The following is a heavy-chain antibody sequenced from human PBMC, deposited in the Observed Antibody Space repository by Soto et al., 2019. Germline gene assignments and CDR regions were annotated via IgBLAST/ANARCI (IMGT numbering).Heavy chain of an antibody. J-gene: IGHJ4*02. D-gene: IGHD6-19*01. V-gene: IGHV3-30-3*01. CDR2: ISYDNGDNK. CDR3: ARSIAVAGTPEFDY. Sequence: QVQLVESGGGVVQPGRSLRLSCAASGFTFSSYTMHWVRQAPGKGLEWVAVISYDNGDNKYYADSVKGRFTISRDNSKNTLYLQMNSLRAEDTAVYYCARSIAVAGTPEFDYWGQGALVTVSS. CDR1: GFTFSSYT.